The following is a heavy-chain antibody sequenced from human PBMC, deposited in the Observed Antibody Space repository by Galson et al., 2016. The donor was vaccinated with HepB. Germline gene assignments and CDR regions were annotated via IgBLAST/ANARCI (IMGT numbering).Heavy chain of an antibody. V-gene: IGHV4-61*01. CDR2: IYYSGST. Sequence: ETLSLTCTVSGDSVSSGTYYWSWIRQPPGKGLEWIAYIYYSGSTNYNPSLKSRVTISVDTSKNPFSLKLSSVTAADTAVYYCARLAMLGRRLDYYFDYWGQGTLVTVSS. CDR1: GDSVSSGTYY. J-gene: IGHJ4*02. CDR3: ARLAMLGRRLDYYFDY. D-gene: IGHD2-8*01.